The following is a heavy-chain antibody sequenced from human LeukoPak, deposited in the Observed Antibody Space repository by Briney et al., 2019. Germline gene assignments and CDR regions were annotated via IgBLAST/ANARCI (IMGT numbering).Heavy chain of an antibody. D-gene: IGHD3-10*01. Sequence: GGSLKLSCGASGFSLSDCSMGWVRQAPGKGLEYVSAVSDGGSPFYADSVQGRFTISRDISRSTLYLQMNSLTAEDTAVYYCAKGSPSLQSPDYWGQGTAVTVTS. J-gene: IGHJ4*02. CDR1: GFSLSDCS. CDR3: AKGSPSLQSPDY. V-gene: IGHV3-23*01. CDR2: VSDGGSP.